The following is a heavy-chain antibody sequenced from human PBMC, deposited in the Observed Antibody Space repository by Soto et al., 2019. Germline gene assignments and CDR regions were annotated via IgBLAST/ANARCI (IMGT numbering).Heavy chain of an antibody. J-gene: IGHJ5*02. CDR3: TRRYNWNDNYFDP. Sequence: SETLSLTCTVSGASISVHSYYWTWIRQPPWKGLEWIGSSYYSGTTYFNPSLKSRATISVDTSKNQFSLRLTSVTAADTAIYYCTRRYNWNDNYFDPXGPGAMVTVS. D-gene: IGHD1-20*01. V-gene: IGHV4-39*01. CDR1: GASISVHSYY. CDR2: SYYSGTT.